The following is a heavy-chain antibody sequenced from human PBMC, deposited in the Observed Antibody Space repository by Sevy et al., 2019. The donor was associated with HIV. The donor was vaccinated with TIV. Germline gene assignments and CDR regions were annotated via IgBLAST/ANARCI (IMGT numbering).Heavy chain of an antibody. CDR2: FEPEDDET. CDR1: GYTLSQLS. CDR3: ATTKDYYDSSGAPFDY. J-gene: IGHJ4*02. V-gene: IGHV1-24*01. Sequence: ASVKVSCKVSGYTLSQLSMHWVRQAPGKGLEWMGSFEPEDDETNYAQKFQGRVTMTEDRSTDTAYMELSSLRSEKAALYYCATTKDYYDSSGAPFDYWGQGTLVTVSS. D-gene: IGHD3-22*01.